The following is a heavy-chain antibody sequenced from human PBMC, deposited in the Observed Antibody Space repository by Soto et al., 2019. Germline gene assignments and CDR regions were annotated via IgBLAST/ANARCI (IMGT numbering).Heavy chain of an antibody. CDR2: ISAYNGNT. CDR1: GYTFTSYG. D-gene: IGHD2-2*01. CDR3: ARGYCSSTSCYFRWFDP. V-gene: IGHV1-18*01. J-gene: IGHJ5*02. Sequence: ASVKVSCKASGYTFTSYGISWARQAPGQGLEWMGWISAYNGNTNYAQKLQGRVTMTTDTSTSTAYMELRSLRSDDTAVYYCARGYCSSTSCYFRWFDPWGQGTLVTVSS.